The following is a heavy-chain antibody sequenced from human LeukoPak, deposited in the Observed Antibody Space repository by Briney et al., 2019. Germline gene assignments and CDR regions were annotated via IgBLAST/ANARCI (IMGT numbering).Heavy chain of an antibody. CDR2: LYSGGHT. CDR1: GFTVSSSY. D-gene: IGHD3-22*01. J-gene: IGHJ5*01. Sequence: GGSLRLSCAASGFTVSSSYMSWGRQAPGKGLEWVAVLYSGGHTDYAGSVRGRFTISRDTSTNTVSLKMNSLRAEDTAEYYCARARCDTCGYGSWGDGTLVTASS. V-gene: IGHV3-66*02. CDR3: ARARCDTCGYGS.